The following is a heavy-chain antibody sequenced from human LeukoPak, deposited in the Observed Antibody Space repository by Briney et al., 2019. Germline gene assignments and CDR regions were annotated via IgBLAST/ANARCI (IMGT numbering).Heavy chain of an antibody. CDR1: GFSLSTSGVG. D-gene: IGHD2/OR15-2a*01. CDR3: AHKYSAVWH. CDR2: IYWEDDK. V-gene: IGHV2-5*02. J-gene: IGHJ1*01. Sequence: SGPTLVKPTQTLTLTCTFSGFSLSTSGVGVGWNRQPPGKALEWLVLIYWEDDKRYSPSLKSDLTITKDTSKIQVVLTLTNMDPVDTATYNCAHKYSAVWHWGEGALVTVSS.